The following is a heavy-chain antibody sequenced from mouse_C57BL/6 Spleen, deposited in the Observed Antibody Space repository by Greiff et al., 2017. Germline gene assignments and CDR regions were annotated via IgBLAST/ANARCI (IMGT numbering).Heavy chain of an antibody. J-gene: IGHJ1*03. V-gene: IGHV5-4*01. D-gene: IGHD4-1*01. CDR1: GFTFSSYA. CDR2: ISDGGSYT. CDR3: ARDGTGDWYFDV. Sequence: VESGGGLVKPGGSLKLSCAASGFTFSSYAMSWVRQTPEKRLEWVATISDGGSYTYYPDNVKGRFTISRDNAKNNLYLQMSHLKSEDTAMYYCARDGTGDWYFDVWGTGTTVTVSS.